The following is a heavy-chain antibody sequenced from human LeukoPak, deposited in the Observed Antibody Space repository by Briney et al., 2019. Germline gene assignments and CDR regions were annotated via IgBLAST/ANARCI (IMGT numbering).Heavy chain of an antibody. J-gene: IGHJ5*02. D-gene: IGHD2-15*01. V-gene: IGHV4-31*03. CDR2: IYYSGST. Sequence: SETLSLTCTVSGGSISSGGYYWSWIPQHPGKGLEWIGYIYYSGSTYYNPSLKSRVTISVDTSKNQFSLKLSSVTAADTAVYYCARAPQAYCSGGSCYLDWFDPWGQGTLVTVSS. CDR1: GGSISSGGYY. CDR3: ARAPQAYCSGGSCYLDWFDP.